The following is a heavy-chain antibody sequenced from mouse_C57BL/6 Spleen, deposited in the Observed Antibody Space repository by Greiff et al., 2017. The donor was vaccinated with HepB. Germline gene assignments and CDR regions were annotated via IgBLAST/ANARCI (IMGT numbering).Heavy chain of an antibody. V-gene: IGHV1-53*01. D-gene: IGHD3-2*02. CDR3: ARGQLRGVNPY. CDR2: INPSNGGT. J-gene: IGHJ2*01. Sequence: QVQLQQPGTELVKPGASVKLSCKASGYTFTSYGMHWVKQRPGQGLEWIGNINPSNGGTNYKEKLKSKATLTVDKSSSTAYMQLSSLTSEDSAVYYCARGQLRGVNPYWGQGTTLTVSS. CDR1: GYTFTSYG.